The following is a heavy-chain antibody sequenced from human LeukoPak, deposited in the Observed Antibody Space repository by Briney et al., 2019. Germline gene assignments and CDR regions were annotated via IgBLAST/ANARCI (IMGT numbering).Heavy chain of an antibody. J-gene: IGHJ4*02. CDR1: GFTFNTYL. CDR2: ISSDGSIK. CDR3: ARALRRYSYGYPSPDY. V-gene: IGHV3-30*04. D-gene: IGHD5-18*01. Sequence: GRSLRLSCAASGFTFNTYLRHWVRQAPGKGREWGAIISSDGSIKYYADSVKGRFTISRDNAKRSLYLQMNSLRAEDTALYYCARALRRYSYGYPSPDYWGQGTLVTVSS.